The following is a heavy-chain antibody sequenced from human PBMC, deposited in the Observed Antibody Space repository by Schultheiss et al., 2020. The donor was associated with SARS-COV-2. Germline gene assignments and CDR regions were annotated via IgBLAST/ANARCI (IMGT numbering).Heavy chain of an antibody. V-gene: IGHV4-39*07. CDR1: GGSISSSSYY. CDR3: ARGPHYDYVWGSYGRRRFDY. J-gene: IGHJ4*02. Sequence: SETLSLTCTVSGGSISSSSYYWGWIRQPPGKGLEWIGEINHSGSTNYNPSLKSRVTISVDTSKNQFSLKLSSVTAADTAVYYCARGPHYDYVWGSYGRRRFDYWVQETLVTVSS. CDR2: INHSGST. D-gene: IGHD3-16*01.